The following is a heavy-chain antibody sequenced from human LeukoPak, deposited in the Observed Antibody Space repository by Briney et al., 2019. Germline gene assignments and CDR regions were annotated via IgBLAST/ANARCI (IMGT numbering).Heavy chain of an antibody. D-gene: IGHD3-22*01. V-gene: IGHV3-48*01. CDR3: ARDTYYYDSSGYPTFDY. CDR2: LSSSSSTI. Sequence: GGSLRLSCAASGFTFSSYSMNWVRQAPGKGLEWVSYLSSSSSTIYYADSEKSRFTISRDNAKTSLYLQMNSLRAEDTAVYYCARDTYYYDSSGYPTFDYWGQGTLVTVSS. J-gene: IGHJ4*02. CDR1: GFTFSSYS.